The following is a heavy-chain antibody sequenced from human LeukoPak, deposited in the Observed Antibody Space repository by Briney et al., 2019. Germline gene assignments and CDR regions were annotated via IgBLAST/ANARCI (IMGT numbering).Heavy chain of an antibody. V-gene: IGHV4-39*07. J-gene: IGHJ4*02. CDR2: VYYTGET. CDR1: GGSITSRTYY. Sequence: PSGTLSLTCTVSGGSITSRTYYWGWIRQPPGKGLEWIGSVYYTGETYYNSSLKSRLTISIDTSKNQFSLRLTSVTAADTAVYYCARAILTGYPLRWIMFDYWGQGTLVTVSS. CDR3: ARAILTGYPLRWIMFDY. D-gene: IGHD3-9*01.